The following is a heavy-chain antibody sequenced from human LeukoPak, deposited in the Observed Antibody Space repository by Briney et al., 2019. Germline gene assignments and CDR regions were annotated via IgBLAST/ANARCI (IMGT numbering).Heavy chain of an antibody. V-gene: IGHV1-69*04. D-gene: IGHD2-15*01. J-gene: IGHJ4*02. CDR1: GGTFSSYA. Sequence: SVKVSCKASGGTFSSYAISWVRQAPGQGLEWMGRIIPILGIANYAQKFQGRVTITADKSTSTAYMELSSLRSEDTAVYYCARAMGGSPPLYYFDYWGQGTLVTVSS. CDR3: ARAMGGSPPLYYFDY. CDR2: IIPILGIA.